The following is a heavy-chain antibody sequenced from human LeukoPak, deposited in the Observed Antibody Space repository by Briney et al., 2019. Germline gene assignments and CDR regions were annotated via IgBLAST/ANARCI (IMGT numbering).Heavy chain of an antibody. J-gene: IGHJ6*03. CDR3: AREGGSHFSLYYYYMDV. CDR2: IYTSGST. D-gene: IGHD2-15*01. CDR1: GGSISSGSYY. Sequence: SETLSLTCTVSGGSISSGSYYWSWIRQPAGKGLEWIGRIYTSGSTNYNPSLKSRVTISVDTSKNQFSLKLSSVTAADTAVYYCAREGGSHFSLYYYYMDVWGKGTTVTVSS. V-gene: IGHV4-61*02.